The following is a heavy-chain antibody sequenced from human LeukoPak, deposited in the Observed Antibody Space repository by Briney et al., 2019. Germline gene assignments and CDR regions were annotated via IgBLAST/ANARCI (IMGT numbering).Heavy chain of an antibody. CDR3: VAVEMATITH. CDR1: GGSISSSSYY. J-gene: IGHJ4*02. CDR2: IYYSGST. D-gene: IGHD5-24*01. Sequence: SETLSLTCTVSGGSISSSSYYWGWIRHPPGKGLEWIGSIYYSGSTYYNPSLKSRVTISVDTSKNQFSLKLSSVTAADTAVYYCVAVEMATITHWGQGTLVTVSS. V-gene: IGHV4-39*01.